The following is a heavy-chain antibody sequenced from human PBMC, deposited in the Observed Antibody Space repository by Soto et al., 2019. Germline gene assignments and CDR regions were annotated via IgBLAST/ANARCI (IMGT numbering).Heavy chain of an antibody. V-gene: IGHV1-69*01. CDR3: AREDSSGWFSGVTEENWFDP. J-gene: IGHJ5*02. CDR2: IIPIFGTA. Sequence: QVQLVQSGAEVKKPGSSVKVSCKASGGTFSSYAISWVRQAPGQGLEWMGGIIPIFGTANYAQKFQGRVRITADESTSTAYMELSSLRSEDTAVYYCAREDSSGWFSGVTEENWFDPWGQGTLVTVSS. D-gene: IGHD6-19*01. CDR1: GGTFSSYA.